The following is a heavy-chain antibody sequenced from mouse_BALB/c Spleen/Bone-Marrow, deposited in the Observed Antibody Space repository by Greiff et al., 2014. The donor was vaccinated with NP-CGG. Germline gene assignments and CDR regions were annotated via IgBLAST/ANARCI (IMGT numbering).Heavy chain of an antibody. CDR2: IDPANGNT. Sequence: EVQRVESGAELVKPGASAKLSCTASGFDIKDTYMHWVKQRPEQGLEWIGRIDPANGNTKYDPKFQGKATITADTSSNTAYLQLGYLTSRDTAVYYCAVYYCGSGDFDYWGQGTTLTVSS. D-gene: IGHD1-1*01. CDR1: GFDIKDTY. J-gene: IGHJ2*01. V-gene: IGHV14-3*02. CDR3: AVYYCGSGDFDY.